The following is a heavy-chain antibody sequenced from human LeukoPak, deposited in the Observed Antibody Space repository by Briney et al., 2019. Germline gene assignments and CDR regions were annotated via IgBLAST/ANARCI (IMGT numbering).Heavy chain of an antibody. J-gene: IGHJ4*02. CDR1: GFTFSSYG. D-gene: IGHD3-10*01. Sequence: GGSLRLSCAASGFTFSSYGMHWVRQAPGKGLEWVAVIWYDGSNKYYADSVKGRFTISRDNSKNTLYLQMNSLRAEDTAVYYCARGGTMYYGSGNFDYWGQGTLVTVSS. V-gene: IGHV3-33*01. CDR3: ARGGTMYYGSGNFDY. CDR2: IWYDGSNK.